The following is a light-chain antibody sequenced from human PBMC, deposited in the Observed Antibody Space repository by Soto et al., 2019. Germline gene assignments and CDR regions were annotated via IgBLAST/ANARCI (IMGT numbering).Light chain of an antibody. V-gene: IGLV2-11*01. CDR2: DVT. J-gene: IGLJ3*02. Sequence: QSALTQPRSVSGSPGQSVTISCTGTSSDVGGYNSVSWYQHHPGKAPKVMIYDVTKRPSGVPDRFSGSKSGNTASLIISGLQTEDEADYYCCSYAGSYTWMFGGGTKLTVL. CDR1: SSDVGGYNS. CDR3: CSYAGSYTWM.